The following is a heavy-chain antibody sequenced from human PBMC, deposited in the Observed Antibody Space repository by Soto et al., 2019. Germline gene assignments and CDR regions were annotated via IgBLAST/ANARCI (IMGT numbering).Heavy chain of an antibody. CDR2: ISFDGSKK. V-gene: IGHV3-30*18. J-gene: IGHJ4*02. Sequence: QVQLVESGGGVVQPGRSLRLSCAASGFTFSRYGMHWARQAPGKGLEWVAVISFDGSKKYYAESVTGRFTISRDNSKNTLYLHVISLRAEDTAVYYCAKEAGSVTFDFWGQGTLVTVSS. CDR3: AKEAGSVTFDF. CDR1: GFTFSRYG. D-gene: IGHD4-4*01.